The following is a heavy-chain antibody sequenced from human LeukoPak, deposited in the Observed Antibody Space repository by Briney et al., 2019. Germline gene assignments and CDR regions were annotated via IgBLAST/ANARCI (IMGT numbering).Heavy chain of an antibody. J-gene: IGHJ4*02. CDR1: GGSISNYY. V-gene: IGHV4-4*07. D-gene: IGHD4-17*01. Sequence: PSETLSLTCTVSGGSISNYYWSWIRQPAGKGLEWIGRIYKSGTTNYNPSLESRLTISVDNSKNQFSLQLSSVTAPDTAVYYCARGTLYGDYFQVDYWGQGTLVTVSS. CDR3: ARGTLYGDYFQVDY. CDR2: IYKSGTT.